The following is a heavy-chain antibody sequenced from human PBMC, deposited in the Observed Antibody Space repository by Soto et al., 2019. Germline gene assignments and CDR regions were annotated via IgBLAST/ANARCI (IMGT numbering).Heavy chain of an antibody. CDR3: ARGEQPTSYYYGMDV. J-gene: IGHJ6*02. Sequence: GGSLRLSCAASGFTFSSYAMSWVRQAPGKGLEWVSAISGSGGSTYYADSVKGRFTISRDNSKNTLYLQMNSLRAEDTAVYYCARGEQPTSYYYGMDVWGQGTTVTVSS. D-gene: IGHD1-26*01. V-gene: IGHV3-23*01. CDR1: GFTFSSYA. CDR2: ISGSGGST.